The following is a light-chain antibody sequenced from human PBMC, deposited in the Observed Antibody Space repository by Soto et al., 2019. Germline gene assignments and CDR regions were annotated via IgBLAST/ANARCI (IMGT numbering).Light chain of an antibody. CDR2: EVN. V-gene: IGLV2-8*01. CDR3: NSYAGSTTWV. J-gene: IGLJ7*01. Sequence: QSALTQPPSASGSPGQSVTISCTGTSSDVGGYNYVSWYQHHPGKAPKLMIYEVNKRPSGVPDRFSGSKSGNTASLTVSGLQAEDEAHYYCNSYAGSTTWVFGGGTQLTVL. CDR1: SSDVGGYNY.